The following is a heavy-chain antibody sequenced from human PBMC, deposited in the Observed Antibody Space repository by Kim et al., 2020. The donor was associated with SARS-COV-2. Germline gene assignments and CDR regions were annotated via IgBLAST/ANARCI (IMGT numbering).Heavy chain of an antibody. CDR2: ISGSGDTT. Sequence: GGSLRLSCAASGFTFSSYAMSWVRQAPGKGLEWVSTISGSGDTTYYADSVKSRFTISRDNSKNTLYLQMNSLRAEDTAVYYCAKGVGDVLRCLEWDYVGNDAFDIWCQGTMVTVSS. D-gene: IGHD3-3*01. V-gene: IGHV3-23*01. CDR3: AKGVGDVLRCLEWDYVGNDAFDI. J-gene: IGHJ3*02. CDR1: GFTFSSYA.